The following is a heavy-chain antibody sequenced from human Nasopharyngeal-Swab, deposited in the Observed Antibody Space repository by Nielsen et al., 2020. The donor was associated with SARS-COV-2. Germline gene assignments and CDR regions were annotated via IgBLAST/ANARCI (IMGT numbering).Heavy chain of an antibody. V-gene: IGHV3-23*03. J-gene: IGHJ4*02. Sequence: VRQAPGKGLEWVALIYGGGFVTHYVDSVKGRFTVSRDDSRGTLSLQMNGLRVDDTAVYYCASARGSFDYWGQGAVVTVSS. CDR2: IYGGGFVT. CDR3: ASARGSFDY.